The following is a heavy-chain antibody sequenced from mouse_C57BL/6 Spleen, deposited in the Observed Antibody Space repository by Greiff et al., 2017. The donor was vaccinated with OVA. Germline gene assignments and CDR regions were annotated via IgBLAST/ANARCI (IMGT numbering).Heavy chain of an antibody. J-gene: IGHJ1*03. CDR3: ARGSSYWLYYDV. CDR2: IHPTSGST. Sequence: VQLQQPGAELVKPGASVKLSCKASGYTFTSYWMHWVKQRPGQGLEWIGMIHPTSGSTNYNEKFKSKATLTVDKSSSTAYMQLSSLTSEDSAVYYCARGSSYWLYYDVWGTGTTVTVSS. V-gene: IGHV1-64*01. D-gene: IGHD1-1*01. CDR1: GYTFTSYW.